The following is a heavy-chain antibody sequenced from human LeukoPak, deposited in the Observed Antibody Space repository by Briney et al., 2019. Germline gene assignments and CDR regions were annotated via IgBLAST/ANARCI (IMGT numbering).Heavy chain of an antibody. J-gene: IGHJ3*01. CDR3: ARDTHYYGSGSPAFDL. V-gene: IGHV3-48*01. D-gene: IGHD3-10*01. Sequence: PGGSLRLSCAASGFTFSSYGMTWVRQAPGKGLEWVSYISSSSSTIYYADSVKGRFTISRDNAKNSLYLQLNSLRAEDTALYYCARDTHYYGSGSPAFDLWGRGTMVTVSS. CDR2: ISSSSSTI. CDR1: GFTFSSYG.